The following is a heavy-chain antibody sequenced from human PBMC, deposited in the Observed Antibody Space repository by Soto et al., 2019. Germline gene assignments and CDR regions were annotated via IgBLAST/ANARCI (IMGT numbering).Heavy chain of an antibody. J-gene: IGHJ4*02. CDR1: GFTFDMFW. CDR2: INGQGSST. D-gene: IGHD6-6*01. Sequence: EVQLVESGGGVVQPGGSLRLSCVISGFTFDMFWMHWVHQVPGKGLMWVAYINGQGSSTKYADSVKGRFTISRDNAKNTLYLEMNSLRAEDTSVYYCARDARIAARPIDFWGQGTLVAVSS. V-gene: IGHV3-74*01. CDR3: ARDARIAARPIDF.